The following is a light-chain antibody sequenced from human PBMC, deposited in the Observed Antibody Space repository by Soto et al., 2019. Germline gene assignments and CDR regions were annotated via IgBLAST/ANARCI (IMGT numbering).Light chain of an antibody. V-gene: IGLV1-47*02. CDR3: AAWDDNLSGVI. J-gene: IGLJ2*01. CDR2: SNN. Sequence: QSALTQPPSASGTPGQRVTISFSGSSSNIGNNDVCWYQQLPGATPKLLIYSNNQGPSGVPDRFSGSKSGTSASLVISGLRSEDEADYYCAAWDDNLSGVIFGGGTKVTVL. CDR1: SSNIGNND.